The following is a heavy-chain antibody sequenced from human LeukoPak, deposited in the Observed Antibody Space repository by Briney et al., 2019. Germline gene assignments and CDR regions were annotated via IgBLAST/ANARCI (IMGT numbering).Heavy chain of an antibody. J-gene: IGHJ4*02. CDR1: GFTFSSYS. Sequence: GGSLRLSCAAPGFTFSSYSMNWVRQAPGKGLEWVSYISSSSSTIYYADSVKGRFTISRDNAKNSLYLQMNSLRAEDTAVYYCARDRSNWAGEFDYWGQGTLVTVSS. CDR3: ARDRSNWAGEFDY. V-gene: IGHV3-48*04. CDR2: ISSSSSTI. D-gene: IGHD7-27*01.